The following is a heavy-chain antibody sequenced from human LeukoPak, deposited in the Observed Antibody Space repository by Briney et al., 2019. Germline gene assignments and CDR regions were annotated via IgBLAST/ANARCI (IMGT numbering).Heavy chain of an antibody. D-gene: IGHD2-15*01. V-gene: IGHV4-59*12. Sequence: SETLSLTCTVSGGSISNYYWGWIRQPPGKGLEWIGYIYYSGSTNYNPSLKSRVTISVDTSKNQFSLKLSSVTAADTAVYYCARDFAAPFDYWGQGTLVTVSS. CDR1: GGSISNYY. CDR3: ARDFAAPFDY. J-gene: IGHJ4*02. CDR2: IYYSGST.